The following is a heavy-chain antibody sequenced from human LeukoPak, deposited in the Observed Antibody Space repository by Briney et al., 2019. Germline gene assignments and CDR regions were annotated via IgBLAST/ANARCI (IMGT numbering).Heavy chain of an antibody. CDR3: ASSSYGDYPY. Sequence: ETLSLTCAVYGGSFSSYYWGWIRQPPGKGLEWIGSIYYSGSTYYNPSLKSRVTISVDTSKNQFSLKLSSVTAADTAVYYCASSSYGDYPYWGQGTLVTVSS. D-gene: IGHD4-17*01. V-gene: IGHV4-39*01. J-gene: IGHJ4*02. CDR1: GGSFSSYY. CDR2: IYYSGST.